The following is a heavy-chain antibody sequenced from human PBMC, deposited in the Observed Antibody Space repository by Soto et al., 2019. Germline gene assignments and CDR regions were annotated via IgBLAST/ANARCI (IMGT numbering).Heavy chain of an antibody. D-gene: IGHD5-18*01. J-gene: IGHJ4*02. CDR3: ARAIRGFSYVVDY. CDR1: GFTFSSHS. CDR2: ISGSGATK. V-gene: IGHV3-48*02. Sequence: EVQLVESGGGLIQPGGSLRLSCAASGFTFSSHSINWVRQAPGKGLEWVSYISGSGATKYYADSVKGRFTISRDNARNSLYLQMSSLSDEDTAVYYCARAIRGFSYVVDYRGQGTLVTVSS.